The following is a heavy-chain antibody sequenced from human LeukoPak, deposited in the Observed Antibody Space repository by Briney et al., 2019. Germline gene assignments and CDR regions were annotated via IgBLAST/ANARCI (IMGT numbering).Heavy chain of an antibody. V-gene: IGHV3-21*04. CDR3: AKAGFYDILTDGLDI. CDR2: ISSSSSYI. D-gene: IGHD3-9*01. CDR1: GFTLSSYS. Sequence: GGSLRLSCAASGFTLSSYSMNWVRQAPGKRLEWVSSISSSSSYIYYADSVKGRFTISRDNAKNSLYLQMNSLRVEDTAVYYCAKAGFYDILTDGLDIWGQETMVIVSS. J-gene: IGHJ3*02.